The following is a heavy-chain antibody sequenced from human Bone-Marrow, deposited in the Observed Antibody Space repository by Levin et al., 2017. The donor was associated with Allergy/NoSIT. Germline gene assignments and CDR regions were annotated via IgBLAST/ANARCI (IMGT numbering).Heavy chain of an antibody. CDR3: ARDYCSGGSCYPYD. CDR2: IYSGGST. D-gene: IGHD2-15*01. Sequence: LSLTCAASGFTVSSNYMSWVRQAPGKGLGWVSVIYSGGSTYYADSVKGRFTISRANSKNTLYLQMNSLRAEDTAVYYCARDYCSGGSCYPYDWGQGTLVTVSS. V-gene: IGHV3-53*01. CDR1: GFTVSSNY. J-gene: IGHJ4*02.